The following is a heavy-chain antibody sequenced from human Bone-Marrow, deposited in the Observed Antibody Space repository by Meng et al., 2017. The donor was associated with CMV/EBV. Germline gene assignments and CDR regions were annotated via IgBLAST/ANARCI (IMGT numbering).Heavy chain of an antibody. V-gene: IGHV2-70D*14. D-gene: IGHD1-14*01. CDR2: VDWDDDK. CDR3: APIPDRNPNDAFDI. Sequence: SSPRLVKPTQTLTLTCTFSGFSLSTSGMRVSWIRQPPGKALEWLARVDWDDDKFYSTSLKTRLTISKDTSKNQVVLTMTNMDPVDTATYYCAPIPDRNPNDAFDIWGQGTMVTVSS. CDR1: GFSLSTSGMR. J-gene: IGHJ3*02.